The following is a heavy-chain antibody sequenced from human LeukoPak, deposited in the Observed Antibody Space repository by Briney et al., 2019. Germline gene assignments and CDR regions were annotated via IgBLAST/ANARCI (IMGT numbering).Heavy chain of an antibody. CDR3: ARDLAVATMGGVIDY. V-gene: IGHV1-18*01. J-gene: IGHJ4*02. Sequence: ASVTVSCKASGYTFTSYGLSWVRQAPGQGLEWMGWISAYNGNTNYAQKLQGRVTMTTDTSTSTAYMELRSQRSDDTVVYYCARDLAVATMGGVIDYWGQGTLVTVSS. CDR1: GYTFTSYG. D-gene: IGHD5-12*01. CDR2: ISAYNGNT.